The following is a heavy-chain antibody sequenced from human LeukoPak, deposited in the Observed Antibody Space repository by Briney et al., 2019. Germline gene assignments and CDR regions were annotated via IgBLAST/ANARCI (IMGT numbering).Heavy chain of an antibody. J-gene: IGHJ6*03. CDR3: ARETSQKGAHYMDV. CDR2: IYYSGTT. CDR1: GRSINNGH. D-gene: IGHD3-16*01. V-gene: IGHV4-59*01. Sequence: PSVTLSLTCTVSGRSINNGHWIWIRQPPGQGREGIMYIYYSGTTNYNPSLKSRITISVDTSKNQYSLKLSSVTAADTAVYYCARETSQKGAHYMDVWGKGTTVTISS.